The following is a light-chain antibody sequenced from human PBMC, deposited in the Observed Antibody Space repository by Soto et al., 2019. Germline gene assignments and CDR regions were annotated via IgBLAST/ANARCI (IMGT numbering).Light chain of an antibody. CDR2: LNSDGSH. V-gene: IGLV4-69*01. CDR1: SGHSSYA. Sequence: QTVLTQSPSASASLGASIKLTCTLSSGHSSYAIAWHQQQPDKGPRYLMKLNSDGSHSKGDGIPDRFSGSSSGAERYLTISSLQSEDEADYYCQTWGTSIHVVFGRGTKLTVL. CDR3: QTWGTSIHVV. J-gene: IGLJ2*01.